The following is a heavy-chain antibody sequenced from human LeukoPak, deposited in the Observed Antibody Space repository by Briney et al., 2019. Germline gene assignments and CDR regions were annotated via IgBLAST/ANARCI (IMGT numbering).Heavy chain of an antibody. J-gene: IGHJ5*02. CDR2: IIPIFGTA. V-gene: IGHV1-69*13. CDR1: GGTFSSYA. CDR3: ARGQGSRHLDNWLDP. D-gene: IGHD3-3*01. Sequence: ASVKVSCKASGGTFSSYAISWVRQAPGQGLEWMGGIIPIFGTANYAQKFQGRVTITADESTSTAYMELSSLRSEDTAVYYCARGQGSRHLDNWLDPWGQGTLVTVSS.